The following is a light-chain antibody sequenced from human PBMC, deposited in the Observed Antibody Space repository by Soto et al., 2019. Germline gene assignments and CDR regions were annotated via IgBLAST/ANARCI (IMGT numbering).Light chain of an antibody. CDR3: QQYGSVPLT. J-gene: IGKJ4*01. V-gene: IGKV3-20*01. Sequence: EIVLTQSPGTLSLSPGERATLSCRASQSVSTSYLDWYQQKPGQAPMLLIYGASSRATGITDRFSGSGSGADFTLTISRLEPEDFAVYYCQQYGSVPLTFGGGTKVEIK. CDR2: GAS. CDR1: QSVSTSY.